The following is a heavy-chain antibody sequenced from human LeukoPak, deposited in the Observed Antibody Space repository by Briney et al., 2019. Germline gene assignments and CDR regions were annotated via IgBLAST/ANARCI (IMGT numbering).Heavy chain of an antibody. CDR2: INSDGSST. D-gene: IGHD6-19*01. CDR3: ARVSIAVAVHFDY. V-gene: IGHV3-74*01. J-gene: IGHJ4*02. CDR1: GFNLHCYW. Sequence: GFLKPFRAAPGFNLHCYWTHLVRPASGEGLVWVSRINSDGSSTSYADSVKGRFTISRDNAKNTLYLQMNSLRAEDTAVYYCARVSIAVAVHFDYWGQGTLVTVSS.